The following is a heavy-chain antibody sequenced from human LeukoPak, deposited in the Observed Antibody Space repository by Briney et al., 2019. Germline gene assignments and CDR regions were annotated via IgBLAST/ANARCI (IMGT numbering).Heavy chain of an antibody. CDR1: GGSFSGYY. J-gene: IGHJ4*02. CDR3: ARGLRGGDY. CDR2: INHSGST. V-gene: IGHV4-34*01. Sequence: PSETLSLTCAVYGGSFSGYYWSWIRQPPGKGLEWIGEINHSGSTNYNPSLKSRVTISVDTSKNQFSLKLSSVTAADTAVYYCARGLRGGDYWGQGTLVTASS. D-gene: IGHD3-16*01.